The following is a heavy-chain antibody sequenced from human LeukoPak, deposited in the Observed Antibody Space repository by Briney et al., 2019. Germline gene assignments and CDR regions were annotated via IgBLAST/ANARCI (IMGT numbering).Heavy chain of an antibody. Sequence: ASVKVSCKASGYTFTGYYMHWVRQAPGQGLEWMGWINPNSGGTNYAQKFQGRVTMTRDTSISTAYMELSRLRSDDTAVYYCARSRIAADPFDYWGQGTLVTVSS. CDR2: INPNSGGT. D-gene: IGHD6-13*01. J-gene: IGHJ4*02. CDR3: ARSRIAADPFDY. V-gene: IGHV1-2*02. CDR1: GYTFTGYY.